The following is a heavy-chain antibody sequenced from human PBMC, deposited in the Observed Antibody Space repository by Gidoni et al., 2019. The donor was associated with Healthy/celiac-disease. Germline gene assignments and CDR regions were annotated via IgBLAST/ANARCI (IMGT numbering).Heavy chain of an antibody. CDR1: VGTFSSYA. CDR3: SQKGSSGWYPDGMDV. J-gene: IGHJ6*02. CDR2: IIPIFGTA. V-gene: IGHV1-69*06. Sequence: QVQLVQSWAEVKKPGSSVKVSCKASVGTFSSYAISWVRQAPGQGLEWMGGIIPIFGTANYAQKFQGRVTITADKSTSTAYMELSSLRSEDTAVYYCSQKGSSGWYPDGMDVWGQGTTVTVSS. D-gene: IGHD6-19*01.